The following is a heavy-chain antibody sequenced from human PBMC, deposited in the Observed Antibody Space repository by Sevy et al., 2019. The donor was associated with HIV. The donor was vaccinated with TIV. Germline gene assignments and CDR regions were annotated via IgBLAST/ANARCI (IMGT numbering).Heavy chain of an antibody. CDR1: GASVSAANDY. V-gene: IGHV4-61*01. J-gene: IGHJ6*02. Sequence: SETLSLICSVSGASVSAANDYWSWIRQPPGKGLEWIGNVFYFGITNYNPSLKSRVTISLDTSKKQFSLKLNSVTAADTAVYYCARDQYYDIGTGLYAMDVWGQGTTVTVSS. D-gene: IGHD3-9*01. CDR3: ARDQYYDIGTGLYAMDV. CDR2: VFYFGIT.